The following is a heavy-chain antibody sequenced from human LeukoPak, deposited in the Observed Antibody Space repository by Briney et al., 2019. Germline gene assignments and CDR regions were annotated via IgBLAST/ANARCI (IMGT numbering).Heavy chain of an antibody. J-gene: IGHJ4*02. Sequence: PGGSLRLACALSGLTFSSYSMNWVRQSRGKGREWVSYISSRSSTIYYADSVKCRFTISGENAKNSLYPQLNSLRAGHTAMFQCARAGGDYGDYFAYWGQGTLLTVSS. CDR1: GLTFSSYS. CDR3: ARAGGDYGDYFAY. V-gene: IGHV3-48*01. D-gene: IGHD4-17*01. CDR2: ISSRSSTI.